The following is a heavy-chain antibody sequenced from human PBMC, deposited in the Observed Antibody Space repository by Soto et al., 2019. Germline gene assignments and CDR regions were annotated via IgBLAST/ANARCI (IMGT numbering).Heavy chain of an antibody. Sequence: GPSVKVSCKTSGYTFTGHHIHWVRQAPGQGLEWMGWINPISGGTKYREKFQGRVSITRDKSSSTAYMGLSSLTSDDSAVYYCAKDGRHCSGGSCPQGHWGQGTLVTVSS. CDR2: INPISGGT. V-gene: IGHV1-2*02. J-gene: IGHJ4*02. CDR1: GYTFTGHH. CDR3: AKDGRHCSGGSCPQGH. D-gene: IGHD2-15*01.